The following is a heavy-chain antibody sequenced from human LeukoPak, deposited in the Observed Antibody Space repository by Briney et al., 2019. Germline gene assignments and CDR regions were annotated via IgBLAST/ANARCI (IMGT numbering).Heavy chain of an antibody. CDR2: INPNSGGT. D-gene: IGHD1-26*01. Sequence: APVKVSCKASGYTFTGYYMYWVRQAPGQGLEWMGWINPNSGGTNYAQKFQGRVTMTRDTSISTAYMELSRLRSDDTAVYYCAKNLPYSGSYGYGGRGTLVTVSS. CDR1: GYTFTGYY. J-gene: IGHJ4*02. V-gene: IGHV1-2*02. CDR3: AKNLPYSGSYGY.